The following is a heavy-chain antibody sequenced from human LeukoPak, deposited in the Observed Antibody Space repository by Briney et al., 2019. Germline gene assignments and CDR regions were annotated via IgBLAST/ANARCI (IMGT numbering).Heavy chain of an antibody. Sequence: PGRSLRLSCAASGFTFSSYAMSWVRQAPGKGLEWVAVTWYDGSKEYYADSVKGRFTISRDNSKNTLYLQMNSLRAEDTAVYYCAKDRTIFGVGYSYAFDIWGQGTMVTVSS. D-gene: IGHD3-3*01. CDR3: AKDRTIFGVGYSYAFDI. V-gene: IGHV3-30*18. CDR2: TWYDGSKE. CDR1: GFTFSSYA. J-gene: IGHJ3*02.